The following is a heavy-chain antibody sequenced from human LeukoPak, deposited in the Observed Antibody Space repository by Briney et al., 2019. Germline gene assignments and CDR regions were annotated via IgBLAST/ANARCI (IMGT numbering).Heavy chain of an antibody. V-gene: IGHV4-4*02. Sequence: SETLSLTCAVSGGSISSSNWWSWVRQPPGKGLEWIGEIYHSGSTNYNPSLKSRVTISVDKSKNQFSLKLSSVTAADTAVYYCARDNYDILTGYSPFDYWGQGTLVTVSS. J-gene: IGHJ4*02. CDR3: ARDNYDILTGYSPFDY. CDR2: IYHSGST. D-gene: IGHD3-9*01. CDR1: GGSISSSNW.